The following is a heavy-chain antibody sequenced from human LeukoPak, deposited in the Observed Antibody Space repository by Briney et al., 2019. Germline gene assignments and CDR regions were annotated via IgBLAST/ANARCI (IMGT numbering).Heavy chain of an antibody. CDR1: GYTLTELS. V-gene: IGHV1-24*01. CDR2: FDPEDGET. D-gene: IGHD3-3*02. J-gene: IGHJ3*02. Sequence: ASVKVSCKVSGYTLTELSMHWVRQAPGKGLEWMGGFDPEDGETIYAQKFQGRVTMTEDTSTDTAYMELSSLRSEDTAVYYCATAKGGPLISRAFDIWGQGTMVTVSS. CDR3: ATAKGGPLISRAFDI.